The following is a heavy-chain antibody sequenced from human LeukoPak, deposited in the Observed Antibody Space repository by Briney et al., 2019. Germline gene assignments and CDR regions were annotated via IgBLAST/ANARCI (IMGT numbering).Heavy chain of an antibody. CDR1: GGSISSGGYY. CDR2: IYYSGST. J-gene: IGHJ4*02. D-gene: IGHD2-21*02. V-gene: IGHV4-31*03. Sequence: SQTLSLTCTVSGGSISSGGYYGSWIRQHPGKGLEWIGYIYYSGSTYYNPSLNGRVNISVDTSKNQFSLKLSSVTAADTAVYCCSGGLLFQFDYWGQGTLVTVSS. CDR3: SGGLLFQFDY.